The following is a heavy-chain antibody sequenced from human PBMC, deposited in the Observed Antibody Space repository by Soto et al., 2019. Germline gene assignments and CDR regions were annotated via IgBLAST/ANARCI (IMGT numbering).Heavy chain of an antibody. Sequence: SVKVSCKASGGTFSSYAISWVRQAPGQGLEWMGGIIPIFGTANYAQKFQGRVTITADKSTSTAYMELSSLRSEDTAVYYCTGVGATNLYYYNYWMDIWGQGTTVTVSS. V-gene: IGHV1-69*06. CDR3: TGVGATNLYYYNYWMDI. CDR2: IIPIFGTA. D-gene: IGHD1-26*01. J-gene: IGHJ6*02. CDR1: GGTFSSYA.